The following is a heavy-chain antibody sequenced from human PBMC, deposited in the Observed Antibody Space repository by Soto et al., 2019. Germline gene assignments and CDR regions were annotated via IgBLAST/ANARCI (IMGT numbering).Heavy chain of an antibody. Sequence: EVQLVESGGGLVQPGGSLKLACLASGFPLSDSAIHWVRKASGKGLEWVGRIRSKTNNYATTYGAPVRGRFTLSRDDSKNTAYLKMNNMESEDAAGYYCTRHAGGQVEHSFYYYSLDVWGKGTTVSV. J-gene: IGHJ6*03. V-gene: IGHV3-73*01. CDR3: TRHAGGQVEHSFYYYSLDV. D-gene: IGHD2-15*01. CDR1: GFPLSDSA. CDR2: IRSKTNNYAT.